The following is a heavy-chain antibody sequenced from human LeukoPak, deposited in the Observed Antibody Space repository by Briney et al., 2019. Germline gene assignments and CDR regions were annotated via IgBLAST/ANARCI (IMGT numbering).Heavy chain of an antibody. CDR2: IWYDGSRK. Sequence: GGSLRLSCAASGFIFSNYGIHWVRQAPGKGLEWVAVIWYDGSRKYYADSVKGRFTISRDSSTLYLQMNSLRAEDTAVYSCAREFAPYYFDYWGQGTLVTVSS. D-gene: IGHD3-10*01. J-gene: IGHJ4*02. CDR3: AREFAPYYFDY. V-gene: IGHV3-33*01. CDR1: GFIFSNYG.